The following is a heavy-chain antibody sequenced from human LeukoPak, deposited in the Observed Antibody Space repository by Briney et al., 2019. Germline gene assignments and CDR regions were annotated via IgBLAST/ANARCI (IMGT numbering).Heavy chain of an antibody. V-gene: IGHV4-34*01. CDR2: INHSGST. Sequence: XXIRQPXXXXXXXIGEINHSGSTNYNPSLKSRVTISVDTSKNQFSLKLSSVTAADTAVYYCARGPRGYSYGYDIWCQGTLVTVSS. D-gene: IGHD5-18*01. CDR3: ARGPRGYSYGYDI. J-gene: IGHJ4*02.